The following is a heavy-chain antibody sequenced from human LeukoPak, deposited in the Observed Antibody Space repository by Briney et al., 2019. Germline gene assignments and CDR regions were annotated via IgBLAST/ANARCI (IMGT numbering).Heavy chain of an antibody. D-gene: IGHD3-22*01. CDR2: INPNSGGT. J-gene: IGHJ4*02. CDR3: ARGMTYYYESSGLDY. V-gene: IGHV1-2*02. Sequence: ASVKVSDMASGYTFTGYYMHWVRQAPGQGLEWMGWINPNSGGTNYAQKSQGRVTMTSDTSISTAYMELSRLRSDDTAVYYCARGMTYYYESSGLDYWGQATLVTVSS. CDR1: GYTFTGYY.